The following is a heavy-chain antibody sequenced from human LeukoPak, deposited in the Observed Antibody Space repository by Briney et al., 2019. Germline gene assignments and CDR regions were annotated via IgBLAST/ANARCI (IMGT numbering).Heavy chain of an antibody. J-gene: IGHJ3*02. Sequence: PSETLSLTCTVSGGSISSYYWSWIRQPPGKGLEWIGYIYYSGSTNYNPSLKSRVTISVDTSKNQFSLKLSSVTAADTAVYYCARADSSGWYAEPYDAFDIWGQGTMVTVSS. CDR3: ARADSSGWYAEPYDAFDI. D-gene: IGHD6-19*01. V-gene: IGHV4-59*01. CDR1: GGSISSYY. CDR2: IYYSGST.